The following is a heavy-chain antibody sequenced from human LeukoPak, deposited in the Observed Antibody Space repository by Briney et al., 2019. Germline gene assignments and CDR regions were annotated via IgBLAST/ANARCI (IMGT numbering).Heavy chain of an antibody. V-gene: IGHV4-4*07. CDR3: ARNDFWSGYYYYYYYMDV. CDR2: IYTSGST. D-gene: IGHD3-3*01. CDR1: GGSISSYY. Sequence: SETLSLTCTVSGGSISSYYWSWIRQPAGKGLEWIGRIYTSGSTNYNPSLKSRVTISVDTSKNQFSLKLSSVTAADTAVYYCARNDFWSGYYYYYYYMDVWGKGTTVTVSS. J-gene: IGHJ6*03.